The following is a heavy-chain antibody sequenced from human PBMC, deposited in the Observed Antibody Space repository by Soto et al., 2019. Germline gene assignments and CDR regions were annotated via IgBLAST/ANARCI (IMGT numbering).Heavy chain of an antibody. J-gene: IGHJ4*02. V-gene: IGHV3-23*01. CDR3: AKDGYYYDSSGYYALDY. CDR2: ISGSGGST. Sequence: PGGSLRLSCAASGFTFSSYAMSWVRQAPGKGLEWVSAISGSGGSTYYADSVKGRFTISRDNSKNTLYLQMNSLRAEDTAVYYCAKDGYYYDSSGYYALDYWGQGTLVTVSS. D-gene: IGHD3-22*01. CDR1: GFTFSSYA.